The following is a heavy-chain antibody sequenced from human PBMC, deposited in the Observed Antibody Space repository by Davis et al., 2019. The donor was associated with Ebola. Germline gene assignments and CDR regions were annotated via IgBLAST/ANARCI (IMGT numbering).Heavy chain of an antibody. V-gene: IGHV1-18*04. J-gene: IGHJ6*02. CDR2: ISAYNGNT. CDR3: ARDQIVVVVAATPSGNYYYYGMDV. Sequence: ASVKVSCKASGYTFTSYGISWVRQAPGQGLEWMGWISAYNGNTNYAQKLQGRVTMTRDTSTSTVYMELSSLRSEDTAVYYCARDQIVVVVAATPSGNYYYYGMDVWGQGTTVTVSS. D-gene: IGHD2-15*01. CDR1: GYTFTSYG.